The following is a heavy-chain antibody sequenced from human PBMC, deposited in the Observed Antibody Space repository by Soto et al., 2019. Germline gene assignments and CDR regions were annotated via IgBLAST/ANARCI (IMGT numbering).Heavy chain of an antibody. D-gene: IGHD1-20*01. CDR2: INPISAAT. Sequence: QVHLVQSGAEVKKPGASVKVSCKASGYTFISHYMHWVRQAPGQGLEWMGIINPISAATTYAQKFQGRVTMTRDTPTSTVYLELSSLKSEDTAVHYCARRGYNWNDLDSWGQGTLVTVSS. CDR3: ARRGYNWNDLDS. J-gene: IGHJ4*02. V-gene: IGHV1-46*01. CDR1: GYTFISHY.